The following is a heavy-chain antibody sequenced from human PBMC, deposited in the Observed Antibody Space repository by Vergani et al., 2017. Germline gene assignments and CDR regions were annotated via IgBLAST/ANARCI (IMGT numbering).Heavy chain of an antibody. J-gene: IGHJ6*02. CDR2: IYYSGST. CDR3: ARVRDGELDV. D-gene: IGHD3-10*01. Sequence: QVQLQESGPGLVKPSETLSLTCTVSGGSISSYYWNWIRQPPGKGLEWIGYIYYSGSTNYNPSLKSRVTISVDTSKNQFSLKLSSVTAADTAVYYCARVRDGELDVWGQGTTVTVSS. V-gene: IGHV4-59*01. CDR1: GGSISSYY.